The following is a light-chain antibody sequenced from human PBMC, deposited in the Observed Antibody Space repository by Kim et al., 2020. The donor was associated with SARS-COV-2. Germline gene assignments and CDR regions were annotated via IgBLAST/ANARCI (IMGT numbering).Light chain of an antibody. V-gene: IGLV3-1*01. CDR1: KLGDKF. CDR2: EDT. Sequence: SGSPGQTASMTCSGHKLGDKFLSWYKQKPGQSPVMVIYEDTKRPSEIPERFSGSNSGNTDTLTISGTQAMDEADYYCQVWDSRTAVFGGGTQLTVL. CDR3: QVWDSRTAV. J-gene: IGLJ2*01.